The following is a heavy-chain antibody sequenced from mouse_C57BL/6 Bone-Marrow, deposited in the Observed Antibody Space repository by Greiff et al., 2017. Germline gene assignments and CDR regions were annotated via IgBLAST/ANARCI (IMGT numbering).Heavy chain of an antibody. D-gene: IGHD2-4*01. Sequence: QVQLQQPGAELVRPGSSVKLSCKASGYTFTSYWMHWVKQRPIQGLEWIGNIDPSDSETHYNQKFQDKATLTVDKSSSTAYMQLSSLTSEDSAVYYCARDDDYDGTFYAMDYWGQGTSVTVSS. CDR3: ARDDDYDGTFYAMDY. CDR2: IDPSDSET. CDR1: GYTFTSYW. J-gene: IGHJ4*01. V-gene: IGHV1-52*01.